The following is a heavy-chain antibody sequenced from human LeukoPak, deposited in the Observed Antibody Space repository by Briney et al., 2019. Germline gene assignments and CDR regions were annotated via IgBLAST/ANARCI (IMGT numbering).Heavy chain of an antibody. V-gene: IGHV5-51*01. D-gene: IGHD3-9*01. CDR2: IWPDDSDT. Sequence: GESLQISCKGSGYNFNNYWIGWVRQLPGKGLEWMGIIWPDDSDTRYNPSFRGQVTISADKSISTTYLQWSSLKASDTAIYYCARQYYDILTGFYIHFDYWGQGTLVTVSS. CDR3: ARQYYDILTGFYIHFDY. CDR1: GYNFNNYW. J-gene: IGHJ4*02.